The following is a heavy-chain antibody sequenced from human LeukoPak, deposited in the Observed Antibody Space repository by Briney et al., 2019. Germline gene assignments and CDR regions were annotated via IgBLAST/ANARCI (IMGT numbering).Heavy chain of an antibody. CDR1: GFTFSSYA. CDR3: ARVRDGSGSSVFDY. J-gene: IGHJ4*02. CDR2: INHSGST. D-gene: IGHD3-10*01. V-gene: IGHV4-34*01. Sequence: GSLRLSCAASGFTFSSYAMHWVRQPPGKGLEWIGEINHSGSTNYNPSLKSRVTISVDTSKNQFSLKLSSVTAADTAVYYCARVRDGSGSSVFDYWGQGTLVTVSS.